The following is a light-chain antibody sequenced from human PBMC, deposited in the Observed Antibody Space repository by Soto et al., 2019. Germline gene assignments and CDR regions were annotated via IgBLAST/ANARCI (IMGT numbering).Light chain of an antibody. Sequence: DIQMTQSPSSVSASVGDRVIITCRASQGISSWLVWYQQKLGEAPKLLIFAASRLQSGVPSRFSGSGSGTDFTLTISSPQPEDFGTYFCQQADSFPLTFGGGTKVEIK. CDR2: AAS. V-gene: IGKV1D-12*01. CDR3: QQADSFPLT. J-gene: IGKJ4*01. CDR1: QGISSW.